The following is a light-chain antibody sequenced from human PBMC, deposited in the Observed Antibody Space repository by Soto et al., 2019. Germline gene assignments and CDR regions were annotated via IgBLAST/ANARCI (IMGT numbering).Light chain of an antibody. CDR1: QSVSSSY. CDR3: QQYGSSPRT. CDR2: DAS. J-gene: IGKJ1*01. V-gene: IGKV3-20*01. Sequence: ENVLTQSPGTLSLSPGERATLSCRASQSVSSSYLAWYQHKPGQAPRLLIYDASSRATGIPDRFSGSGSETDFTLTISRLEPEDFAVYFCQQYGSSPRTFGQGTKVEIK.